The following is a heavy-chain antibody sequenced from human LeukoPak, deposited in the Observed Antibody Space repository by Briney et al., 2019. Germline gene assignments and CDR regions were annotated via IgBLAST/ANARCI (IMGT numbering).Heavy chain of an antibody. CDR3: ARDRGVAAAGSYLDY. CDR1: GGSISSYS. Sequence: PSETLSLTCTVSGGSISSYSWTWIRQPPGEGLEWIGYIYYSGSTSYNPSLESRLTIAVDTSKNQFSLKLNSVTAADTAVYYCARDRGVAAAGSYLDYWGQGTLVTVFS. D-gene: IGHD6-13*01. V-gene: IGHV4-59*06. CDR2: IYYSGST. J-gene: IGHJ4*02.